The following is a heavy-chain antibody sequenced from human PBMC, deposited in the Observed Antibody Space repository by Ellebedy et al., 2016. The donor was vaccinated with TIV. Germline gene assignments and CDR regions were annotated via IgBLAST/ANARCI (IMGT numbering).Heavy chain of an antibody. D-gene: IGHD5-18*01. V-gene: IGHV5-51*01. J-gene: IGHJ6*03. CDR1: GYSFTTYW. Sequence: GESLKISCEGSGYSFTTYWIAWVRQMPGKGLEWMGIIYPGNSDTRYSPSFQGQVTISADKSISTAYLQWSSLKASDTAMYYCGRHQSQLWAHPGAYYYYMDVWGKGTTVTVSS. CDR2: IYPGNSDT. CDR3: GRHQSQLWAHPGAYYYYMDV.